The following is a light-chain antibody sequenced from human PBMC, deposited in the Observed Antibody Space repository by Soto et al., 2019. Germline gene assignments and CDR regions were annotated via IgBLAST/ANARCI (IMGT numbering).Light chain of an antibody. J-gene: IGKJ1*01. CDR1: QNVNNR. CDR3: QHFNSWPLL. CDR2: GAS. V-gene: IGKV3-15*01. Sequence: EIVMTQSPAMLSVSPGERATISCRASQNVNNRLAWYKQKAGQPPRLLIYGASTRATGIPARLSGSGSGTKFSLTISSLQSEDFAVYYCQHFNSWPLLFGQGTKV.